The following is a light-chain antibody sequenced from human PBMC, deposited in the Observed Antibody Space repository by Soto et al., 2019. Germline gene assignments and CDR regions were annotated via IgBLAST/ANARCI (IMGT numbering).Light chain of an antibody. CDR1: QSVSSS. Sequence: EIVMTQSPSTLSVSLGDRATLSCRASQSVSSSLAWYQQKPGQAPRLLIYGASTRATGIPARFSGSGSGTEFTLTISRLQSEDFAVYYCQQYNNWPPGTFGQGTKVDIK. CDR2: GAS. CDR3: QQYNNWPPGT. J-gene: IGKJ1*01. V-gene: IGKV3-15*01.